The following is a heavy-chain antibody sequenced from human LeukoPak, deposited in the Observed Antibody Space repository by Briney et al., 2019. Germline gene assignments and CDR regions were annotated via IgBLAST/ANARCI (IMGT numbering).Heavy chain of an antibody. D-gene: IGHD3-22*01. Sequence: ASVKVSCKVSGYTLTELSMHWVRQAPGKGLEWMGGFDPEDGETIYAQKFQGRVTMTEDTSTDTAYMELSSLRSVDTAVYYCATGRQYYYDSSGYYDYWGQGTLVTVSS. J-gene: IGHJ4*02. V-gene: IGHV1-24*01. CDR1: GYTLTELS. CDR3: ATGRQYYYDSSGYYDY. CDR2: FDPEDGET.